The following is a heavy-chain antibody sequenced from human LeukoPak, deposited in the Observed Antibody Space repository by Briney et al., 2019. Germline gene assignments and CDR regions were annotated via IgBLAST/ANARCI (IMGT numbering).Heavy chain of an antibody. CDR3: ARLTVVPAAIGA. Sequence: PSETLSLTCTVSGGSISSGDYYWSWIRQPPGKGLEWIGYIYYSGSTYYNPSLKSRVTISVDTSKNQFSLKLSSVTAADTAVYYCARLTVVPAAIGAWGQDTLVTVSS. CDR2: IYYSGST. CDR1: GGSISSGDYY. D-gene: IGHD2-2*02. J-gene: IGHJ1*01. V-gene: IGHV4-30-4*08.